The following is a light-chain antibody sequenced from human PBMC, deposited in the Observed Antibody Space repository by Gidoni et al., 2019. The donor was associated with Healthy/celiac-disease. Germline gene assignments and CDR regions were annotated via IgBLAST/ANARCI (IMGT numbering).Light chain of an antibody. CDR1: QSISSW. Sequence: LQMTQSPSTLSASVGDRVTITCRASQSISSWVAWYQQKPGKAPKLLIYKASSLESGGPSRFSGRGSGTEFTLTISSLQPDDVATYYCQQYNSSPWTFGQGTKVEIK. V-gene: IGKV1-5*03. CDR3: QQYNSSPWT. J-gene: IGKJ1*01. CDR2: KAS.